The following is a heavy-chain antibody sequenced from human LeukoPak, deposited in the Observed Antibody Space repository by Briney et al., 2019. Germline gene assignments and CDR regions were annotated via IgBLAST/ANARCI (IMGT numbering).Heavy chain of an antibody. J-gene: IGHJ4*02. V-gene: IGHV3-7*01. CDR2: IRQDGGET. CDR3: ARDFAAAVG. Sequence: GGSLRLSCAASGFTFSNYWMSRVRQAPGKGLEWVANIRQDGGETYYVDSVRGRFIVSRDNAKNSVFLQMNSLRAEDTAVYYCARDFAAAVGWGQGTLVTVSS. D-gene: IGHD6-13*01. CDR1: GFTFSNYW.